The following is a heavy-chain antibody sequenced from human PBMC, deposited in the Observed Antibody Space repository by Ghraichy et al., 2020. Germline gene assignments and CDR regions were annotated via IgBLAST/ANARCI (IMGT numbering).Heavy chain of an antibody. J-gene: IGHJ4*02. CDR1: GGSISSSNW. D-gene: IGHD7-27*01. CDR2: IYPSGST. CDR3: ARLRSKTGDKDY. V-gene: IGHV4-4*02. Sequence: SETLSLTCTVSGGSISSSNWWSWVRQPPEKGLEWIGEIYPSGSTNYNPSLKSRVNISVDKSKNQFSLNLNSLTAADTAVYYCARLRSKTGDKDYWGQGALVTVSS.